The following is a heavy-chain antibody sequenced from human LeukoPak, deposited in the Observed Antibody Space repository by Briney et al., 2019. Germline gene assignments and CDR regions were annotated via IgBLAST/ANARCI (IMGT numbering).Heavy chain of an antibody. Sequence: GGSLRLSCVTSGFIFSNSAMSWVRQAPGMGLEWVGRIKSKSDGETTDYAEPVKGRFTISRDDSKNTLYLQMNSLKTEDTALYYCTTDIDWNDGSFYYYMDVWGKGTTVTISS. CDR3: TTDIDWNDGSFYYYMDV. CDR1: GFIFSNSA. V-gene: IGHV3-15*01. D-gene: IGHD1-1*01. CDR2: IKSKSDGETT. J-gene: IGHJ6*03.